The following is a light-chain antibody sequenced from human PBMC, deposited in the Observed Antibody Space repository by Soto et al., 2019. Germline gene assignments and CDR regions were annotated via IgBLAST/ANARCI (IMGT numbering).Light chain of an antibody. CDR1: KLGDKY. CDR3: QAWDSSTAV. Sequence: SYELTQPPSVSVSPGQTASITCFGDKLGDKYACWYQQKPGQSPVLVIYQDSKRPSGIPERFSGSNSGNTATLTISGTQAMDEADYYCQAWDSSTAVFGTGTKLT. J-gene: IGLJ1*01. V-gene: IGLV3-1*01. CDR2: QDS.